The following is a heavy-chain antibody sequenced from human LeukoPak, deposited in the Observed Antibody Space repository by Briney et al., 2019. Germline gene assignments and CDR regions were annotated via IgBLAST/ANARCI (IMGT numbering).Heavy chain of an antibody. Sequence: GGSLRLACAASGFTFSSYGMHWVRQAPGKGLGWVAVIWYDGSNKYYADSLKGRFTISRHNSKNTLYLQMNSLRAEDTAVYYCAKEVRYYDILTGSLALDYWGQGTLVTVSS. CDR3: AKEVRYYDILTGSLALDY. V-gene: IGHV3-33*06. CDR1: GFTFSSYG. CDR2: IWYDGSNK. J-gene: IGHJ4*02. D-gene: IGHD3-9*01.